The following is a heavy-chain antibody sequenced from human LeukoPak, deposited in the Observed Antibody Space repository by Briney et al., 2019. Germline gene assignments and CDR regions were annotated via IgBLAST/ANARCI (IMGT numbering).Heavy chain of an antibody. D-gene: IGHD2-2*01. Sequence: ASVKVSCKASGYTFTSYGISWVRQPPGQGLEWMGWISAYNGNTNHAQKLQGRVTMTTDTSTSTAYMELRSLRSDDTAVYYCAREDIVVVPAAIVYYYGMDVWGQGTTVTVSS. V-gene: IGHV1-18*01. CDR1: GYTFTSYG. J-gene: IGHJ6*02. CDR3: AREDIVVVPAAIVYYYGMDV. CDR2: ISAYNGNT.